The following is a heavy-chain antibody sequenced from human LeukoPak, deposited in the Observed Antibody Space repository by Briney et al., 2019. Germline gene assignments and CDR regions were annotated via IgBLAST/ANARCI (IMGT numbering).Heavy chain of an antibody. J-gene: IGHJ3*02. D-gene: IGHD3-22*01. CDR1: GYTFTSYG. CDR3: ARKVEITGDAFDI. Sequence: GASVKVSCKASGYTFTSYGISWVRQATGQGLEWMGWMNPNSGNTGYAQKFQGRVTITRNTSISTAYMELSSLRSEDTAVYYCARKVEITGDAFDIWGQGTMVTVSS. V-gene: IGHV1-8*03. CDR2: MNPNSGNT.